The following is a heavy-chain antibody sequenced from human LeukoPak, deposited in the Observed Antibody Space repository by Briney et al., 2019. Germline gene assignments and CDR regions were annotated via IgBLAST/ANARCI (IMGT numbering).Heavy chain of an antibody. D-gene: IGHD3-10*01. CDR1: GYTFTGYY. V-gene: IGHV1-2*02. J-gene: IGHJ5*02. CDR3: ASDRTLLWFGELFTGFDP. Sequence: ASVKVSCKASGYTFTGYYMHWVRQAPGQGLEWMGWINPNSGGTNYAQKFQGRVTMTRDTSISTAYMELGRLRSDDTAVYYCASDRTLLWFGELFTGFDPWGQGTLVTASS. CDR2: INPNSGGT.